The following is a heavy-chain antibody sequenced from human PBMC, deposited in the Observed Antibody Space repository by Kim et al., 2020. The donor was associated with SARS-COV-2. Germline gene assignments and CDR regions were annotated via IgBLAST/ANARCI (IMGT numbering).Heavy chain of an antibody. CDR1: GVTVSSNY. D-gene: IGHD1-26*01. J-gene: IGHJ4*02. V-gene: IGHV3-53*01. CDR2: IYSGGST. Sequence: GGSLRLSCAASGVTVSSNYMSWVRQAPGKGLEWVSVIYSGGSTYYADSVKGRFTISRDNSKNTLYLQMNSLRAEDTAVYYCARKVGATYFDYWGQGTLVTVSA. CDR3: ARKVGATYFDY.